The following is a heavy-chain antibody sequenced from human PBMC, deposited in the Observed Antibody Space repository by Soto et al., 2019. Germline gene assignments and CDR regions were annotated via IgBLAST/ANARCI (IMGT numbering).Heavy chain of an antibody. CDR1: GFTFSSYG. D-gene: IGHD3-22*01. J-gene: IGHJ4*02. Sequence: ESGGGVVQPGRSLRLSCAASGFTFSSYGMHWVRQAPGKGLEWVAVIWYDGSNKYYADSVKGRFTISRDNSKNTLYLQMTSLRAEDTAVYYCARVRRTYYYDSSGLDYWGQGTLVTVSS. V-gene: IGHV3-33*01. CDR3: ARVRRTYYYDSSGLDY. CDR2: IWYDGSNK.